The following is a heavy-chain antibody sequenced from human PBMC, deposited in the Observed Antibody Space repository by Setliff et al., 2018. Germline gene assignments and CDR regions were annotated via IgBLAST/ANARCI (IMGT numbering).Heavy chain of an antibody. CDR2: ISSSSIYI. J-gene: IGHJ4*02. D-gene: IGHD3-3*01. CDR1: GFTFSSYM. Sequence: GGSLRLSCAASGFTFSSYMMNWVRQAPGKGLEWVSSISSSSIYIYYADSVKGRFTISRDNAKNSLYLQMNSLRAEDTAVYFCARIFLYGTSWYFDNWGQGTLVTVSS. V-gene: IGHV3-21*01. CDR3: ARIFLYGTSWYFDN.